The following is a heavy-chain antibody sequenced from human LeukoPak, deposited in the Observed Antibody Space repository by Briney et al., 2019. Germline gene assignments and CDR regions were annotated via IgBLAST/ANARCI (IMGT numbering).Heavy chain of an antibody. D-gene: IGHD6-19*01. V-gene: IGHV4-4*09. J-gene: IGHJ6*02. CDR3: ARRAMTPGYSSGWNVDYYYYYGMDV. CDR1: GGSISSYY. CDR2: IYTSGST. Sequence: PSETLSLTCTVSGGSISSYYWSWIRQPPGKGLEWIGYIYTSGSTNYNPSLKSRVTISVDTSKNQFSLKLSSVTAADTAVYYCARRAMTPGYSSGWNVDYYYYYGMDVWGQGTTVTVS.